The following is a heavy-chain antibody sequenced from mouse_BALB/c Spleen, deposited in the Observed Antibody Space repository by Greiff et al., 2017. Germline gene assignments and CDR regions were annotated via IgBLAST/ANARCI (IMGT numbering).Heavy chain of an antibody. CDR2: ISYDGSN. CDR3: ARDEGFAY. J-gene: IGHJ3*01. CDR1: GYSITSGYY. Sequence: VQLQQSGPGLVKPSQSLSLTCSVTGYSITSGYYWNWIRQFPGNKLEWMGYISYDGSNNYNPSLKNRISITRDTSKNQFFLKLNSVTTEDTATYHCARDEGFAYWGQGTLVTVSA. V-gene: IGHV3-6*02.